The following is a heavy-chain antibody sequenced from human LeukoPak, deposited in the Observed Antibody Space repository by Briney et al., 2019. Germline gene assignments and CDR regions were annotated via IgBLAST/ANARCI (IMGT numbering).Heavy chain of an antibody. J-gene: IGHJ4*02. CDR1: GFTFSSYG. CDR3: VREGGADWFDY. D-gene: IGHD3/OR15-3a*01. Sequence: PGGSLRLSCAASGFTFSSYGMHWVRQAPGKGLEWVAVIWYDGSNKYYADSVKGQFTISRDNSKNTLYLQMNSLRPEDTAVYYCVREGGADWFDYWGQGTLVTVSS. V-gene: IGHV3-33*01. CDR2: IWYDGSNK.